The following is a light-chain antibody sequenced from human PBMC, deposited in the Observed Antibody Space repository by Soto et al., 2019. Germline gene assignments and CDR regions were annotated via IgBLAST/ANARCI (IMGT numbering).Light chain of an antibody. CDR1: QSVSSSY. Sequence: EIVLTQSPGTLSLSPGERATLSCRASQSVSSSYLAWYQQKPGQAPRLLIYGASSRATGIPDRFSGSGCGTDFTLTISSLEHEDLAGYYCQQYRGSPPWTVVHGTKVEIK. CDR3: QQYRGSPPWT. CDR2: GAS. V-gene: IGKV3-20*01. J-gene: IGKJ1*01.